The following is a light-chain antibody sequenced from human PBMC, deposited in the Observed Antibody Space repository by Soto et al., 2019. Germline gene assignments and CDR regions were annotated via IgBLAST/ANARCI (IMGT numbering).Light chain of an antibody. CDR2: SAS. V-gene: IGKV1-27*01. CDR3: QNYDRAPFT. CDR1: QGINNY. Sequence: DIQMTQSPSSLSVSGGDRVTITCRASQGINNYVAWYQQKPGKAPKLLIYSASTLQSGVPSRFSGSGSGTDFTLNINNLQPEDVATYYCQNYDRAPFTFGPGTKVHFK. J-gene: IGKJ3*01.